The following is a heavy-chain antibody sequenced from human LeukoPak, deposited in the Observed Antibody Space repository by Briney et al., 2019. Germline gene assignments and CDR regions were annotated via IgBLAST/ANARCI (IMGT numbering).Heavy chain of an antibody. Sequence: GGSLRLSCAASGFTFSSYAMSWVRQAPGKGLGWVSAISGSGGSTYYADSVKGRFTISRDNSKNTLYLQMNSLRAEDTAVYYCAKDSSSWYYYFDYWGQGTLVTVSS. D-gene: IGHD6-13*01. J-gene: IGHJ4*02. CDR2: ISGSGGST. CDR3: AKDSSSWYYYFDY. CDR1: GFTFSSYA. V-gene: IGHV3-23*01.